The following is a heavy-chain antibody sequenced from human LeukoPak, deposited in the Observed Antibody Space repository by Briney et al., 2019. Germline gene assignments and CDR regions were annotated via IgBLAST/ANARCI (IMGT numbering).Heavy chain of an antibody. CDR3: TTDCCSWSDNGNYYHY. J-gene: IGHJ4*02. Sequence: GGSLTLSCAASGFTFSNAWMIWVRQAPGKGLEWVVRLKSNTDGGTTDYPAPVTRRFTISRAESTNTLYLQMNSLKTEDTAVYYCTTDCCSWSDNGNYYHYWGQGTLVTVSS. V-gene: IGHV3-15*01. CDR2: LKSNTDGGTT. D-gene: IGHD1-26*01. CDR1: GFTFSNAW.